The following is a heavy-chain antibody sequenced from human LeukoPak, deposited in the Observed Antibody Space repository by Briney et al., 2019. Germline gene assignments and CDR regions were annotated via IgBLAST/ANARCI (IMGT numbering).Heavy chain of an antibody. V-gene: IGHV4-59*01. J-gene: IGHJ5*02. CDR2: VYYTGST. D-gene: IGHD4-17*01. CDR3: AREGYYGDFAWNWFDP. CDR1: YGSIRSYY. Sequence: SATLSLTCTVSYGSIRSYYWSWIRQPPGKGLEWIGYVYYTGSTSYNPSLESRVTISVDTSKNQFSLKLSSVTAADTAVYYCAREGYYGDFAWNWFDPWGQGTLVTVSS.